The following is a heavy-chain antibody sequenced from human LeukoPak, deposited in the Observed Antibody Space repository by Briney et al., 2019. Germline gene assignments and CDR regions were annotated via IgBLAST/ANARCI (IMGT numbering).Heavy chain of an antibody. V-gene: IGHV3-53*01. CDR1: GFTVSSNY. CDR3: AKDRDSYYYDSSGYYGFDY. D-gene: IGHD3-22*01. J-gene: IGHJ4*02. CDR2: IYSGGST. Sequence: GGSLRLSCAASGFTVSSNYMSWVRQAPGKGLEWVSVIYSGGSTYYADSVKGRFTISRDDSKNTLYLQMNSLRAEDTAVYYCAKDRDSYYYDSSGYYGFDYWGQGTLVTVSS.